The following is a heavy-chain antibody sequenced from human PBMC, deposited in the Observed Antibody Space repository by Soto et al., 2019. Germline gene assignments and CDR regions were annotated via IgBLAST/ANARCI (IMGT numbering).Heavy chain of an antibody. D-gene: IGHD7-27*01. V-gene: IGHV3-30-3*01. CDR2: ISYDGTNK. CDR1: GFSFSISP. J-gene: IGHJ5*01. Sequence: QVQLVESGGGVVQPGRSLRLSCAASGFSFSISPMHWVRQAPGKGPEWVALISYDGTNKFYADSVKGRFTISRDNSKSTLYLQVDILRPEDAAVYYCARDPKTSGGQHWAFNSFDSWGQGTLVTVSS. CDR3: ARDPKTSGGQHWAFNSFDS.